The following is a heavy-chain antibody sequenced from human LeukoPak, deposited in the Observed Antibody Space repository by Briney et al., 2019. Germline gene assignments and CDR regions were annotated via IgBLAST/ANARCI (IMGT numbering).Heavy chain of an antibody. D-gene: IGHD2-15*01. V-gene: IGHV4-59*01. J-gene: IGHJ4*02. CDR2: IYYSGST. CDR1: GGSISSYY. CDR3: ARLTALYYFDY. Sequence: SETLSLTCTVSGGSISSYYWSWIRQPPGKGLEWIGYIYYSGSTNYNPSLKSRVTISVDTSKNQFSLKLNSVTAADTAVYYCARLTALYYFDYWGQGTLVTVSS.